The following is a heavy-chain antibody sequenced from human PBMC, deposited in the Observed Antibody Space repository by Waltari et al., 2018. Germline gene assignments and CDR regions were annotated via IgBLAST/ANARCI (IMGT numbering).Heavy chain of an antibody. CDR1: GFTFTSHW. J-gene: IGHJ4*02. D-gene: IGHD2-21*02. CDR3: VRGYGGDVY. V-gene: IGHV3-74*01. Sequence: EVQLVESGGGLVQPGGSLRLSCAASGFTFTSHWMHWVRQVPGKGLEGVYRRNYDGSSTYYADFVKGRFTISRDNAKNTLYLQMNSLRAEDTGVYYCVRGYGGDVYWGQGTLVTVSS. CDR2: RNYDGSST.